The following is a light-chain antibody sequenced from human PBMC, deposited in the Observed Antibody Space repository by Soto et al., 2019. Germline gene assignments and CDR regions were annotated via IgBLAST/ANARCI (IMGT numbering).Light chain of an antibody. CDR2: DSS. J-gene: IGKJ1*01. V-gene: IGKV1-39*01. CDR1: QSISTY. CDR3: QQRYSNPLWT. Sequence: DIKKISYRPSQSISTYLNWYQQKPGEAPTLLVYDSSTLQSGVPSRFSGSGFGAEFTLNVSSLQPEDFATYYCQQRYSNPLWTFGQGTKVDIK.